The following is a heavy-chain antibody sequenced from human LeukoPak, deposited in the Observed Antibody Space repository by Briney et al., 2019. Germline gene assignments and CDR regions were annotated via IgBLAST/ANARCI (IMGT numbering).Heavy chain of an antibody. J-gene: IGHJ6*02. D-gene: IGHD3-22*01. CDR3: AREGYDSSNYEEKGMDV. Sequence: GGSLRLSCAASGFTFSSYAMHWVRQAPGKGLEWVAVISYDGSNKYYADSVKGRFTISRDNSKNTLYLQMNSLRAEDTAVYYCAREGYDSSNYEEKGMDVWGQGTTVTVSS. CDR2: ISYDGSNK. CDR1: GFTFSSYA. V-gene: IGHV3-30-3*01.